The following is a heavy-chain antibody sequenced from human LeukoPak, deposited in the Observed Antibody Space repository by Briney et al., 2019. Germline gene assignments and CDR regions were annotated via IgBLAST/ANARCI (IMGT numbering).Heavy chain of an antibody. V-gene: IGHV1-18*01. CDR3: ARHFYGSGTYYHFDY. D-gene: IGHD3-10*01. J-gene: IGHJ4*02. CDR1: GYSFPSYG. Sequence: ASVTVSCKASGYSFPSYGISWVRQAPGQEPEWMGWISPYNDNTNYAQKLQGRATLTTDTSTSTAYMELRSLRSDDTAVYYCARHFYGSGTYYHFDYWGQGTLVTVSS. CDR2: ISPYNDNT.